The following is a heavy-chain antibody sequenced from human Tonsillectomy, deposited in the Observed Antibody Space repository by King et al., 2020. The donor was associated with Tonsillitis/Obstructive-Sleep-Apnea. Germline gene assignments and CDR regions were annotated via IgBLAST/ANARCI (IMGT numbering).Heavy chain of an antibody. CDR1: GFTFSSYG. J-gene: IGHJ4*02. CDR3: LGGSFDY. D-gene: IGHD4-23*01. V-gene: IGHV3-30*03. Sequence: VQLVESGGGVVQPGRSLRLSCAASGFTFSSYGMPWVRQAPGKGLEWVAVISYDGRDKYYADSVKGRFTISRDNSKNTLYRQMNSLRAEDTAVYYCLGGSFDYWGQGTLVTVSS. CDR2: ISYDGRDK.